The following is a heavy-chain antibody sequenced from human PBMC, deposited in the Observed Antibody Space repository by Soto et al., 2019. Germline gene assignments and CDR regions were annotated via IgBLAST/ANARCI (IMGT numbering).Heavy chain of an antibody. J-gene: IGHJ4*02. CDR2: ISLDGNRN. Sequence: QVQLVESGGGVVQPGRSLRLSCAASGFTFRNYPMHWVRQAPGKGLEWVAFISLDGNRNYYTDSVKGRFTISRDNSKNMLYLQMNSLRAEDTAVYYCARDKIHNYWGQGILVTVSS. CDR3: ARDKIHNY. CDR1: GFTFRNYP. V-gene: IGHV3-30-3*01.